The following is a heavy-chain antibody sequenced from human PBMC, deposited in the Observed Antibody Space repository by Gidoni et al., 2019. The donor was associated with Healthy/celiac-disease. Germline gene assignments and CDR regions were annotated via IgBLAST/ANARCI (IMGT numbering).Heavy chain of an antibody. Sequence: QITLKESGPTLVKPTQTLTLTCTFSGFSLSTSGVGVGWIRQPPGKALEWLALIYWDDDKRYSPSLKRRLTITKDTSKNQVVLIMTNMDPVDTATYYCAHSITYYHDSCEFHYWGQGTLVTVSS. CDR2: IYWDDDK. D-gene: IGHD3-22*01. CDR3: AHSITYYHDSCEFHY. V-gene: IGHV2-5*02. CDR1: GFSLSTSGVG. J-gene: IGHJ4*02.